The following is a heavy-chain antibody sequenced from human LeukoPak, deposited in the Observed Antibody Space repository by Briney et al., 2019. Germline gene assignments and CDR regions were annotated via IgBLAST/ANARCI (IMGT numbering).Heavy chain of an antibody. Sequence: PSETLSLTCAVYGGSFSGYYWSWIRQPPGKGLEWIGEINHSGSTNYNPSLKSRVTISVDTSKNQFSLKLSSVTAADTAVYYCARGRGMDSSSSVGAYFDYWGQGTLVTVSS. V-gene: IGHV4-34*01. CDR3: ARGRGMDSSSSVGAYFDY. CDR1: GGSFSGYY. D-gene: IGHD6-6*01. J-gene: IGHJ4*02. CDR2: INHSGST.